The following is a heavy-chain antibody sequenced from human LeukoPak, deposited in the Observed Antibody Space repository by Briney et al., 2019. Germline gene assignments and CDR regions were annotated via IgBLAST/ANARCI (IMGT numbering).Heavy chain of an antibody. CDR3: ARALYYDILTGYQTHTYYFDY. CDR1: GFTFSSYG. J-gene: IGHJ4*02. V-gene: IGHV3-66*01. D-gene: IGHD3-9*01. CDR2: IYAGGST. Sequence: PGGSLRLSCAASGFTFSSYGMNWVRQAPGKGLEWVSVIYAGGSTYFADSVKGRFTISRDNAKNSLYLQMNSLRAEDTAVYYCARALYYDILTGYQTHTYYFDYWGQGTLVTVSS.